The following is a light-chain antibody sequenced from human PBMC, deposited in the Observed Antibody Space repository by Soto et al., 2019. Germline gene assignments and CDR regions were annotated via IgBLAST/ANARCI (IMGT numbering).Light chain of an antibody. V-gene: IGKV3-15*01. CDR3: QQYNNWPLT. Sequence: EIVITQSPATLSVSPGERATLSCRASQSVSSNLAWYQQKPGQAPRLLIYDASTRATGIPATFSGSGSGTEFTLTISSLQSEDFAVYYCQQYNNWPLTFGGGTKVEIK. CDR2: DAS. CDR1: QSVSSN. J-gene: IGKJ4*01.